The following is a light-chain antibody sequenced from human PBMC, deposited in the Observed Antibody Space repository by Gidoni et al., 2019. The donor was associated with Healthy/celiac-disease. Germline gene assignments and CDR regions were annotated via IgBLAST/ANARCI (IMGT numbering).Light chain of an antibody. CDR2: AAS. V-gene: IGKV1-39*01. CDR3: QQSYSTPPYT. Sequence: SASVGDRVTITFRASQSISSYLNWYQQKPGKAPKLLIYAASSLQSGVPSRFSGSGSGTDFTLTISSLQPEDFATYYCQQSYSTPPYTFGQGTKLEIK. J-gene: IGKJ2*01. CDR1: QSISSY.